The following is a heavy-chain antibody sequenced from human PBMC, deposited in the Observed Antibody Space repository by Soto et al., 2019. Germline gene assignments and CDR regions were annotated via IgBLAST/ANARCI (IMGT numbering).Heavy chain of an antibody. J-gene: IGHJ5*02. V-gene: IGHV1-18*04. D-gene: IGHD2-2*03. Sequence: ASVKVSCKASGYTFTSYGISWVRQAPGQGLEWMGWISAYNGNTNYAQKLQGRVTMTTDTSTSTAYMGLRSLRSDDTAVYYCARDGYCSSTSCYRWGFDPWGQGTLVTVSS. CDR2: ISAYNGNT. CDR1: GYTFTSYG. CDR3: ARDGYCSSTSCYRWGFDP.